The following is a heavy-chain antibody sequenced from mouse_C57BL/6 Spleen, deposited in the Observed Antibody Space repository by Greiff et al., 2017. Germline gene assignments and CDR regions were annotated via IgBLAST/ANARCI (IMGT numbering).Heavy chain of an antibody. CDR1: GYTFTSYG. J-gene: IGHJ2*01. V-gene: IGHV1-81*01. Sequence: QVQLQQSGAELARPGASVKLSCKASGYTFTSYGISWVKQRTGQGLEWIGEINPRSGNTYYNEKFKGKATLTADKSSSTAYMELRSLTSEDSAVYFCASRYGYDGFDYWGQGTTLTVSS. CDR2: INPRSGNT. CDR3: ASRYGYDGFDY. D-gene: IGHD2-2*01.